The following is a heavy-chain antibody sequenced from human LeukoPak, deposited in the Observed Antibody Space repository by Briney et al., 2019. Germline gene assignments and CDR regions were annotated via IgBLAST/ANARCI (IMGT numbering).Heavy chain of an antibody. CDR1: GGSISISSYY. J-gene: IGHJ3*02. V-gene: IGHV4-61*01. Sequence: SETLSLTCSVSGGSISISSYYWRWLRQPPGTGLEWIGYIYSSGSSNYHPSLKSRVTISVDTSKNQFSLKLNAVTAADTAVYYCARDNYYDSRTYYRAFDIWGLGTMVSVSS. CDR3: ARDNYYDSRTYYRAFDI. D-gene: IGHD3-22*01. CDR2: IYSSGSS.